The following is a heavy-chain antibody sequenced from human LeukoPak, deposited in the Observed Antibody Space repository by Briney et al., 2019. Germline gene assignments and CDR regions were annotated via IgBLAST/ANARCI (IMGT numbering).Heavy chain of an antibody. D-gene: IGHD3-3*01. CDR3: ARNFVGSITSDFDS. CDR2: IRGDGTIT. CDR1: GFTFSSYW. Sequence: GGSLRLSCAASGFTFSSYWMHWVRQVPGKGLVWVSRIRGDGTITNYEDSVKGRFTISRDNARNTLYLQLNSLRAEDTAIYYCARNFVGSITSDFDSWGQGTLVTVSS. J-gene: IGHJ4*02. V-gene: IGHV3-74*01.